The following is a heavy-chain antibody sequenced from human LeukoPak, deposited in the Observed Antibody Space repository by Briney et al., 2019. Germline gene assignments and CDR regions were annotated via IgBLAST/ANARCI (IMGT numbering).Heavy chain of an antibody. CDR3: ARSSGSYSIVVPLQY. CDR2: IKQDGSEK. Sequence: WWSLRLSCAASGFIFINYWMSWVRQAPGKGLDGVANIKQDGSEKYYVDSVKGRFSISRDNAKNSLYLQMNSLRAEDTAVYYCARSSGSYSIVVPLQYWGQGNLVIVSS. V-gene: IGHV3-7*01. J-gene: IGHJ4*02. D-gene: IGHD1-26*01. CDR1: GFIFINYW.